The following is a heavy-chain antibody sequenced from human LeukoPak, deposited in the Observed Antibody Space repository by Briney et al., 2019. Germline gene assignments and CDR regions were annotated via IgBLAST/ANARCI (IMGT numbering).Heavy chain of an antibody. J-gene: IGHJ4*02. Sequence: GGSLRLSCAASGFTFSDYYMSWIRQAPGKGLEWVPYISDSGRTIYYADSVKGRFTISRDNAKNSLYLQMNTLRAEDTAMYYCATVHFGYFDYWGQGTLVTVSS. D-gene: IGHD3-3*01. CDR3: ATVHFGYFDY. CDR1: GFTFSDYY. CDR2: ISDSGRTI. V-gene: IGHV3-11*01.